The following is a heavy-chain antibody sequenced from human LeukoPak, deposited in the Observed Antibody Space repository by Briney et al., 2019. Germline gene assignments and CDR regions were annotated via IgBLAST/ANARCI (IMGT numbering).Heavy chain of an antibody. V-gene: IGHV4-61*01. Sequence: SETLSLTCTVSGGSVSSDSYFWTWIRQPPGKELEWIGYIYYSGSTNYNPSLKSRVTISLDTSKSQISLKLSSVTAADTAVYYCARGQRRLQDYWGQGTLVTVSS. J-gene: IGHJ4*02. CDR3: ARGQRRLQDY. CDR2: IYYSGST. CDR1: GGSVSSDSYF.